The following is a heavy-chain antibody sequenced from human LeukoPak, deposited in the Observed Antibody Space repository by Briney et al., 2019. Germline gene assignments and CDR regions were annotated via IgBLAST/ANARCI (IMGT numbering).Heavy chain of an antibody. J-gene: IGHJ6*03. CDR2: IYTSGST. CDR3: ARDAVWFGESPYYYMDV. V-gene: IGHV4-61*02. D-gene: IGHD3-10*01. Sequence: SGTLSLTCTVSGGSISSASYYWSWIRQPAGKGLEWIGRIYTSGSTNYNPSLKSRVIISVDTSKNQFSLKLNSVTAADTAVYYCARDAVWFGESPYYYMDVWGKGTTVTISS. CDR1: GGSISSASYY.